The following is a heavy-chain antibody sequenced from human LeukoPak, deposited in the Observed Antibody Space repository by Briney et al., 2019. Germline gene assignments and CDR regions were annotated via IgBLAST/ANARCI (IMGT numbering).Heavy chain of an antibody. J-gene: IGHJ5*02. CDR1: GFTFSSYA. CDR2: IYYRGST. Sequence: GSLRLSCAASGFTFSSYAMSWVRQAPGKGLEWIGYIYYRGSTNYNPSLKSRVTISADMSKNQYSLKLNSVTAADTAVYYCARASAVVTPSDPWGQGILVTVSS. CDR3: ARASAVVTPSDP. D-gene: IGHD4-23*01. V-gene: IGHV4-59*01.